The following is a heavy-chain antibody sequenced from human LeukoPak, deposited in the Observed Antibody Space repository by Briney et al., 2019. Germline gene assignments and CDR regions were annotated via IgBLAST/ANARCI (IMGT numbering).Heavy chain of an antibody. Sequence: GGSLRLSCAASGFTFSSYAMSWVRQAPGKGLEWVSAISGSGGSTYYADSVKGRFTISRDNSKNTLYLQMNSLRAEDTAVYYWAKDTILVPAAGAFYIWGQGTMVTVSS. CDR2: ISGSGGST. J-gene: IGHJ3*02. V-gene: IGHV3-23*01. CDR1: GFTFSSYA. D-gene: IGHD2-2*01. CDR3: AKDTILVPAAGAFYI.